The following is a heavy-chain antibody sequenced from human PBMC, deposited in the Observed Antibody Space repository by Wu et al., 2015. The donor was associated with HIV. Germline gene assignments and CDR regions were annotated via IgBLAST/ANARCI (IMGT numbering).Heavy chain of an antibody. Sequence: QVQLVQSGAEVKKPGASVKVSCQTSGYPFTNYYIHWVRQAPGQGLEWVGWINPERGATEYAKKFQGRVTMSTDTSTNTAYMELRSLTSDDTAIYYCARVKGFIKGPXDVWGQGTLVTVSS. CDR2: INPERGAT. CDR1: GYPFTNYY. V-gene: IGHV1-2*02. J-gene: IGHJ3*01. D-gene: IGHD3-10*01. CDR3: ARVKGFIKGPXDV.